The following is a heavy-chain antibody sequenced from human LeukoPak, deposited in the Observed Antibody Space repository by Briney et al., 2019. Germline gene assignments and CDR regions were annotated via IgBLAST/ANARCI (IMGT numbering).Heavy chain of an antibody. CDR1: GDSISSLSYY. V-gene: IGHV4-39*01. CDR3: ARLEGIAAAGRSDAFDI. CDR2: MYYSGST. J-gene: IGHJ3*02. Sequence: SETLSLTCTVSGDSISSLSYYWGWIRQPPGKGLEWIGSMYYSGSTYYNPSLKSRVTISVDTSKNQFSLRLTSVAAADTAVYYCARLEGIAAAGRSDAFDIWGQGTMVTVSS. D-gene: IGHD6-13*01.